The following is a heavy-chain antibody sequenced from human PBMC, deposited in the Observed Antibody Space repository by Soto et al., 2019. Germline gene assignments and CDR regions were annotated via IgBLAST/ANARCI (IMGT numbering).Heavy chain of an antibody. Sequence: SETLSLTCTVSGGSFKSGNYWWSWIRQPAGKGLEWIGRVYSSGTTDYNPSLNSRATLSVETSKNQFSLKLSSVTAADTAVYYCARDIGSYAYGEGYWGQGIQVTVSS. CDR2: VYSSGTT. CDR1: GGSFKSGNYW. CDR3: ARDIGSYAYGEGY. D-gene: IGHD3-10*01. V-gene: IGHV4-61*02. J-gene: IGHJ4*02.